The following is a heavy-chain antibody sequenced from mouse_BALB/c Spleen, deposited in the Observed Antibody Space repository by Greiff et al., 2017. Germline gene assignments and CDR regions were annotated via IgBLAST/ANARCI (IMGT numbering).Heavy chain of an antibody. CDR2: INPNNGGT. Sequence: EVQLQQSGPELVKPGASVRIPGKASGYTFPDYNMDWVKQSNGKSLEWIGDINPNNGGTIYNQKFKGKATLTVDKSSSTAYMELRSLTSEDTAVYYCTRQRPYYGAWFAYWGQGTLVTVSA. J-gene: IGHJ3*01. V-gene: IGHV1-18*01. CDR3: TRQRPYYGAWFAY. CDR1: GYTFPDYN. D-gene: IGHD2-10*01.